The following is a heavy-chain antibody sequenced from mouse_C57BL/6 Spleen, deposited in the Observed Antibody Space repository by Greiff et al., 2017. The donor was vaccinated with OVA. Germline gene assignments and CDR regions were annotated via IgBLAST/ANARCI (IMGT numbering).Heavy chain of an antibody. CDR3: ARERRDDYWYFDV. CDR2: ISYSGST. CDR1: GYSITSGYD. V-gene: IGHV3-1*01. Sequence: EVQLQQSGPGMVKPSQSLSLTCTVTGYSITSGYDWYWIRHFPGNKLEWMGYISYSGSTNYNPSLKSRISITHDTSKNHFFLKLNSVTTEDTATYYCARERRDDYWYFDVWGTGTTVTVSS. J-gene: IGHJ1*03. D-gene: IGHD1-2*01.